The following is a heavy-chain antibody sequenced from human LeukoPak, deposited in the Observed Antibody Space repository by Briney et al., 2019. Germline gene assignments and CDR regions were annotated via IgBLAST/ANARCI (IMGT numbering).Heavy chain of an antibody. V-gene: IGHV3-30-3*01. CDR1: GFTFSSYA. D-gene: IGHD1-1*01. CDR2: ISYDGSNK. Sequence: HSGGSLRLSCAASGFTFSSYAMHWVRQAPGKGLEWVAVISYDGSNKYYADSVKGRFTISRDNSKNTLYLQMNSLRAEDTAVYYCARVGGYNWNDWDYGMDVWGQGTTVTVSS. CDR3: ARVGGYNWNDWDYGMDV. J-gene: IGHJ6*02.